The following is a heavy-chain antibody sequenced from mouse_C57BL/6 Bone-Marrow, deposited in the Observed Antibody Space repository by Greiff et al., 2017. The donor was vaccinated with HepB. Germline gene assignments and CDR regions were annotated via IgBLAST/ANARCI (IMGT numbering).Heavy chain of an antibody. CDR2: IYPGSGST. D-gene: IGHD1-1*01. Sequence: VQLQQPGAELVKPGASVKMSCKASGYTFTSYWITWVKQRPGQGLEWIGDIYPGSGSTNYNEKFKSKATLTVDTSSSTAYMQLSSLTSEDSAVYYCARGGLYYGWYFDVWGTGTTVTVSS. CDR3: ARGGLYYGWYFDV. V-gene: IGHV1-55*01. J-gene: IGHJ1*03. CDR1: GYTFTSYW.